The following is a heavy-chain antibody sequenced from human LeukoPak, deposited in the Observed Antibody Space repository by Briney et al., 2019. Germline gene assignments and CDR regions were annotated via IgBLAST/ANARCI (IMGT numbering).Heavy chain of an antibody. D-gene: IGHD3-22*01. Sequence: SETLSLTCTVSGGSISRSDYYWTWIRQHPGKGLEWIGYIYYSGSTYYNPSLKSRVTISVDTSKNQFSLKLSSVTAADTAVYYCARRSYDSSAYPPGEDHWGQGTLVTVSS. V-gene: IGHV4-31*03. CDR3: ARRSYDSSAYPPGEDH. CDR2: IYYSGST. CDR1: GGSISRSDYY. J-gene: IGHJ4*02.